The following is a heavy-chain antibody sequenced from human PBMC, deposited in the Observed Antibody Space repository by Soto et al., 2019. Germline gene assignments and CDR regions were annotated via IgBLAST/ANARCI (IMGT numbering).Heavy chain of an antibody. CDR2: IYYSGST. CDR1: GGSISSYY. CDR3: ARGGYYDSSGYPWFDP. J-gene: IGHJ5*02. D-gene: IGHD3-22*01. V-gene: IGHV4-59*01. Sequence: SETLSFTCTVSGGSISSYYWSWIRQPPGKGLEWIGYIYYSGSTNYNPSLKSRVTISVDTSKNQFSLKLSSVTAADTAVYYCARGGYYDSSGYPWFDPWGQGTLVTVSS.